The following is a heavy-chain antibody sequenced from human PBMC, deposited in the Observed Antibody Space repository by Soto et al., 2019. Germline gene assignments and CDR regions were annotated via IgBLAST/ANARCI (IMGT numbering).Heavy chain of an antibody. CDR3: AKDQGYSYGIPPQV. V-gene: IGHV3-23*01. Sequence: GGSLRLSCAASGFTFSSYAMSWVRQAPGKGLEWVSAISGSGGSTYYADSVKGRFTISRDNSKNTLYLQMNSLRAEDTAVYYCAKDQGYSYGIPPQVWGQGTTVTVS. CDR1: GFTFSSYA. D-gene: IGHD5-18*01. CDR2: ISGSGGST. J-gene: IGHJ6*02.